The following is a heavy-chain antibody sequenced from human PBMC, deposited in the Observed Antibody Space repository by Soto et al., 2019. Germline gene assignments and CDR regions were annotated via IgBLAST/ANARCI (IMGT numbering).Heavy chain of an antibody. CDR1: GFTFSSYS. CDR3: ARDRGGSYSGTLDY. Sequence: LRLSCAACGFTFSSYSMNWVRQAPGKGLEWVSYISSSSSTIYYADSVKGRFTISRDNAKNSLYLQMNSLRDEDTAVYYCARDRGGSYSGTLDYWGQGTLVTVSS. CDR2: ISSSSSTI. D-gene: IGHD1-26*01. J-gene: IGHJ4*02. V-gene: IGHV3-48*02.